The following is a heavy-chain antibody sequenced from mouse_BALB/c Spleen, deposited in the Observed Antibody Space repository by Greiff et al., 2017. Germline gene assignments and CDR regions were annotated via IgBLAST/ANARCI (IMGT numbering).Heavy chain of an antibody. J-gene: IGHJ4*01. CDR3: ARGDSSGYVYYAMDY. CDR2: IWGDGST. CDR1: GFSLTGYG. D-gene: IGHD3-2*01. V-gene: IGHV2-6-7*01. Sequence: VQRVESGPGLVAPSQSLSITCTVSGFSLTGYGVNWVRQPPGKGLEWLGMIWGDGSTDYNSALKSRLSISKDNSKSQVFLKMNSLQTDDTARYYCARGDSSGYVYYAMDYWGQGTSVTVSS.